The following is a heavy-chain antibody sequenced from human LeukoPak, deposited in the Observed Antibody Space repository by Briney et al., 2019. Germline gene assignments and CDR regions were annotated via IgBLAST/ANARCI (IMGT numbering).Heavy chain of an antibody. CDR1: GYTFTSYD. D-gene: IGHD3-22*01. J-gene: IGHJ5*02. CDR2: MNPNSGNT. V-gene: IGHV1-8*01. CDR3: ARAVDYYDSSGYSSWFDP. Sequence: ASVKVSCKASGYTFTSYDINWVRQATGQGLEWMGWMNPNSGNTGYAQKFQGRVTMTRNTSISTAYMELGSLRSEDTAVYYCARAVDYYDSSGYSSWFDPWGQGTLVTVSS.